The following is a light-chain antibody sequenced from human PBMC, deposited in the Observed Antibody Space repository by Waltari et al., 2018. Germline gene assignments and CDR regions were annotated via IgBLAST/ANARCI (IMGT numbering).Light chain of an antibody. V-gene: IGKV3-15*01. CDR2: GVS. CDR1: QSVSSS. J-gene: IGKJ3*01. Sequence: EIVLTQSPATLSLSPGERATLSCRASQSVSSSLAWYQQKPGQAPRLLIYGVSSRATGIPDRFSGSGSGADFSLTISSLEPEDFAVYYWQQYSNWFTFGPGTKLDI. CDR3: QQYSNWFT.